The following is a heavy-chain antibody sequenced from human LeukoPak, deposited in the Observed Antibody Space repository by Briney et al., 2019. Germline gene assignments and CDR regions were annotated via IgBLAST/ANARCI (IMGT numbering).Heavy chain of an antibody. J-gene: IGHJ4*02. V-gene: IGHV4-59*01. CDR1: GGSISGYH. D-gene: IGHD6-13*01. CDR3: AREGTAAAILDY. Sequence: SETLSLTCTVSGGSISGYHWNWIRQPPGKGLEWIGYIYYSGSSNYNASLKSRVIMSVDTSKNQFSLKLSSVTAADTAVYYCAREGTAAAILDYWGQGTLVTVSS. CDR2: IYYSGSS.